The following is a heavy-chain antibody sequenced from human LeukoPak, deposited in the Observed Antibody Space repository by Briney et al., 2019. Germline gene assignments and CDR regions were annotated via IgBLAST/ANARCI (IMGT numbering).Heavy chain of an antibody. CDR3: ARRKVLGYCTTTTCYWDH. D-gene: IGHD2-2*01. V-gene: IGHV4-39*02. CDR2: VYYSGET. Sequence: SETLSLTCTVSGGSISSYYWVWIRQPPGKRLEWIGNVYYSGETYYNPSLKHRVTISVATSNNRFSLILRSVTAADTAVYYCARRKVLGYCTTTTCYWDHWGQGTLVTVSS. CDR1: GGSISSYY. J-gene: IGHJ4*02.